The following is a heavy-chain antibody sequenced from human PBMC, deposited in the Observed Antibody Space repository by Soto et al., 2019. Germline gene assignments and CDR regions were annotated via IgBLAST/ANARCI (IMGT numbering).Heavy chain of an antibody. J-gene: IGHJ4*02. CDR3: ATRYCSSITCYAGY. D-gene: IGHD2-2*01. Sequence: GGSLRLSCAASGVTFSSYAMSWVRQAPGKGLEWVSTISGSGGSTYYADSVKGRFTISRDNSKNTQYLQMNSLRGEDTAVYYCATRYCSSITCYAGYWGQGTLVTVSS. V-gene: IGHV3-23*01. CDR2: ISGSGGST. CDR1: GVTFSSYA.